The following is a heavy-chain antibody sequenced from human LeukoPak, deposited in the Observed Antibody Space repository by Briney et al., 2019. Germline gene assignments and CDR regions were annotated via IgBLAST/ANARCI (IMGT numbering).Heavy chain of an antibody. CDR1: VFTFSSYA. Sequence: GGSLRLSCAASVFTFSSYAMSWVRQAPGKGLEWVSAISGSGGSTYYADSVKGRFTISRDNSKNTLYLQMNSLRAEDTAVYYCAKDEYDFWSGYYPYWGQGTLVTVSS. CDR3: AKDEYDFWSGYYPY. J-gene: IGHJ4*02. CDR2: ISGSGGST. V-gene: IGHV3-23*01. D-gene: IGHD3-3*01.